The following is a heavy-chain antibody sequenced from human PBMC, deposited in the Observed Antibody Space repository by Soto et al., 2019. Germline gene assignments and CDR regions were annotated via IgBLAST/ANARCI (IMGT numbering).Heavy chain of an antibody. CDR3: ARDLGGYCSGGSCYPLVFDY. CDR1: GFTFSSYG. D-gene: IGHD2-15*01. CDR2: IWYDGSNK. Sequence: GGSLRLSCAASGFTFSSYGMHWVRQAPGKGLEWVAVIWYDGSNKYYADSVKGRFTISRDNSKNTLYLQMNSLRAEDTAVYYCARDLGGYCSGGSCYPLVFDYWGQGTLVTVSS. V-gene: IGHV3-33*01. J-gene: IGHJ4*02.